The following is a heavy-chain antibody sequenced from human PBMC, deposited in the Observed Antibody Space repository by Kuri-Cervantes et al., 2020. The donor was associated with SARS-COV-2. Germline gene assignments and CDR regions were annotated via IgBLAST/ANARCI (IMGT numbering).Heavy chain of an antibody. D-gene: IGHD4-17*01. CDR2: INSDGSST. CDR1: GFTFSSYW. J-gene: IGHJ6*03. CDR3: AKAVTRWFYYYYYMDV. V-gene: IGHV3-74*01. Sequence: GESLKISCAASGFTFSSYWMHWVRQAPGKGLVWVSRINSDGSSTSYADSVKGRLTISRDNSKNALYLQMNSLRAEDTAVYYCAKAVTRWFYYYYYMDVWGKGTTVTVSS.